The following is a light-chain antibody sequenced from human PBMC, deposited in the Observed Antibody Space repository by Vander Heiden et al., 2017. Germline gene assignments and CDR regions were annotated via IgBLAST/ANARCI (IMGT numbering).Light chain of an antibody. CDR1: TGEVTRSHD. CDR2: ETL. CDR3: LLYFDSSWV. V-gene: IGLV7-43*01. J-gene: IGLJ3*02. Sequence: QTVVTQEHSLTVSPGETVTLTGSSSTGEVTRSHDVNWFQQKPVQPPSPLIYETLNMHSWTPGRSSASLLGGKAALTLSGVQPEDEADYFCLLYFDSSWVFGGGTKVTVL.